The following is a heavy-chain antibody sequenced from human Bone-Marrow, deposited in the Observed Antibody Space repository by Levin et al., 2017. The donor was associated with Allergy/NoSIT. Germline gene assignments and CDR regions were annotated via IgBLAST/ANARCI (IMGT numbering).Heavy chain of an antibody. CDR1: GFTFSSYA. CDR2: ISSSGAFI. CDR3: ARDLVLVVPPAISEGMDV. V-gene: IGHV3-21*01. J-gene: IGHJ6*02. Sequence: GGSLRLSCAASGFTFSSYAMNWVRQAPGKGLEWVSSISSSGAFIYYADSVKGRFTISRDSAKNSLYLQMNSLSAEDTAVYYCARDLVLVVPPAISEGMDVWGQGTTVTVSS. D-gene: IGHD2-2*01.